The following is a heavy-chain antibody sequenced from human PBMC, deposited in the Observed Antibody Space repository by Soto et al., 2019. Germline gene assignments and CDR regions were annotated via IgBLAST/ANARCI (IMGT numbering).Heavy chain of an antibody. Sequence: QVNLQESGPGLVKPSETLSLTCAVSGFSISSYYWSWIRQPAGKGLEWIAFIQNTGSANYNPSLKSRVTISMDTSKNQFSLKLSSLTAADTAVYYCARSSGSYFDDWGQGTLVTVSS. J-gene: IGHJ4*02. CDR1: GFSISSYY. CDR2: IQNTGSA. D-gene: IGHD3-10*01. V-gene: IGHV4-59*08. CDR3: ARSSGSYFDD.